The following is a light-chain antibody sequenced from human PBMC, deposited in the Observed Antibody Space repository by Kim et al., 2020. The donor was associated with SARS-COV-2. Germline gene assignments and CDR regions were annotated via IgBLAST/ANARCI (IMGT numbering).Light chain of an antibody. CDR2: GAS. V-gene: IGKV3-20*01. Sequence: SPGERATPSSRASQSVSSNYLAWYQQKPGQAPRLLIYGASSRATGIPDRFSGSGSGTDFTLIISRLEPEDFAVYYCQQYGTSPNTFGQGTRVDIK. CDR3: QQYGTSPNT. J-gene: IGKJ1*01. CDR1: QSVSSNY.